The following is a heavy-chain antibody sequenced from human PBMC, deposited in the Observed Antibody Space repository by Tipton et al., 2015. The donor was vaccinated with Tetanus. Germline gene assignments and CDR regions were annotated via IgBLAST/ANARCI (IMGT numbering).Heavy chain of an antibody. Sequence: TLSLTCTVSGGSIRSGGYYWSWIRQHPGKGLEWIGYIYYSGRTYYNPYLKSRVTISVDTSKNQFSLKLSSVTAADTAVYYCARGTRGCSGVSCFPGCWDYWGQGPLVTVSS. D-gene: IGHD2-15*01. V-gene: IGHV4-31*03. J-gene: IGHJ4*02. CDR1: GGSIRSGGYY. CDR3: ARGTRGCSGVSCFPGCWDY. CDR2: IYYSGRT.